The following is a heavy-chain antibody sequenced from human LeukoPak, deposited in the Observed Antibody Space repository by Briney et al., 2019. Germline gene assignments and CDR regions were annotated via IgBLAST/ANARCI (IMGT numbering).Heavy chain of an antibody. CDR1: GGSINSYY. D-gene: IGHD2-15*01. Sequence: SETLSLTCTVSGGSINSYYWSWIRQPPGKGLEWIGYIYYSGSTNYNPSLKSRVTISVDTSKNQFSLKLSSVTAADTAVYYCAREGIVESFDIWGQGTMVTVSS. CDR2: IYYSGST. J-gene: IGHJ3*02. CDR3: AREGIVESFDI. V-gene: IGHV4-59*01.